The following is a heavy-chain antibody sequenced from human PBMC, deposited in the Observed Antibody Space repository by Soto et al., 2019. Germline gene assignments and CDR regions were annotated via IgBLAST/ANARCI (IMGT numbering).Heavy chain of an antibody. V-gene: IGHV4-59*01. CDR2: IYYSGST. J-gene: IGHJ2*01. Sequence: QVQLQESGPGLVKPSETLSLTCTVSGGSISSYYWSWIRQPPGKGLEWIGYIYYSGSTNYNPSLKSRVTISVDTSKNQFSLKLSSVTAADTAVYYCARTYYSSGWYWYFDLWGRGTLVTVSS. D-gene: IGHD6-19*01. CDR3: ARTYYSSGWYWYFDL. CDR1: GGSISSYY.